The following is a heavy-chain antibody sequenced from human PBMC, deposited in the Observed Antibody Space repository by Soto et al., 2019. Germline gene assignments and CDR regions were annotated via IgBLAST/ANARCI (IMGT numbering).Heavy chain of an antibody. CDR1: RFTFSAYE. J-gene: IGHJ3*02. CDR2: ISTSGSTV. CDR3: VRYCGGYAFDI. D-gene: IGHD2-21*01. V-gene: IGHV3-48*03. Sequence: GGSLRLSCAASRFTFSAYEMHWFRQAPGKGLEWVSYISTSGSTVYYADSVKGRFTVSRDNTRNSLYLQMDSLRDEDTALYYCVRYCGGYAFDIWGQGTMVTVSS.